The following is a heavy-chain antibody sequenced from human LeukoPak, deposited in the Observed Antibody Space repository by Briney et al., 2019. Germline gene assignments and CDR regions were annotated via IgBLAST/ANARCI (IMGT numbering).Heavy chain of an antibody. CDR2: IKQDGSEK. V-gene: IGHV3-7*03. CDR1: GFTFSSYW. J-gene: IGHJ6*03. CDR3: ARVMVRGDGYYYYYVDV. D-gene: IGHD3-10*01. Sequence: GGSLRLSCAASGFTFSSYWMSWVRQAPGKGLEWVANIKQDGSEKYYVDSVKGRFTISRDNAKNSLYLQMNSLRAEDTAVYYCARVMVRGDGYYYYYVDVWGKGTTVTISS.